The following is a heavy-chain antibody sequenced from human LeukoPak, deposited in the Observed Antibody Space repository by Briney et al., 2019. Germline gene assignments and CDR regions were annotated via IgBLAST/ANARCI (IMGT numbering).Heavy chain of an antibody. CDR2: ISWNSGSI. Sequence: PGRSLRLSCAASGFTFDDYGMHWVRQDPGKGLEWVSGISWNSGSIVYADSVKGRFTISRDNAKNSLYLQMNSLRVEDTGFYYCAKDTAYDILTGDGAGHYYGMDVWGQGTTVTVSS. D-gene: IGHD3-9*01. CDR1: GFTFDDYG. CDR3: AKDTAYDILTGDGAGHYYGMDV. J-gene: IGHJ6*02. V-gene: IGHV3-9*01.